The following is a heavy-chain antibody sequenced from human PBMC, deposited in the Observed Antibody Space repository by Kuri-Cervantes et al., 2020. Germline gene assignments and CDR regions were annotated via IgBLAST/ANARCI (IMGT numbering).Heavy chain of an antibody. V-gene: IGHV3-23*01. CDR1: GFSFSTYA. CDR3: ASPAI. CDR2: ISGSGGST. J-gene: IGHJ4*02. Sequence: GESLKISCAASGFSFSTYAMTWVRQAPGKGLEWVSAISGSGGSTSYADSVKGRFIVSRDNTKNSLYLQMDSLRVEDTAVYYCASPAIWGQGTRVTVSS. D-gene: IGHD3-3*01.